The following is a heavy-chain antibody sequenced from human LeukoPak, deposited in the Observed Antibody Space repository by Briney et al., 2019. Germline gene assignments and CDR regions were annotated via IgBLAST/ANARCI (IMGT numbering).Heavy chain of an antibody. CDR3: ASLRKVGYSYGSSSFDY. V-gene: IGHV4-59*08. CDR1: GGSISSYY. J-gene: IGHJ4*02. D-gene: IGHD5-18*01. Sequence: SETLSLTCTVSGGSISSYYWSWIRQPPGKGLEWIGYIYYSGSTNYNPSLKSRVTISVDTSKNQFSLKLSSVTAADTAAYYCASLRKVGYSYGSSSFDYWGQGTLVTVSS. CDR2: IYYSGST.